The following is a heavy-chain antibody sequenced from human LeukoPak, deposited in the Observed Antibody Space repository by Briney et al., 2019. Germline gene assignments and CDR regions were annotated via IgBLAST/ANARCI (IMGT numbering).Heavy chain of an antibody. CDR1: GGSFSAYY. J-gene: IGHJ4*02. CDR3: ARGIRYYYDSSTHVPYYFDY. Sequence: SETLSLTCAAYGGSFSAYYWTWIRQPPGKGLEWIGEINHSGSAKYNPSLKSRVTISVDTSKNQFSLKLTSVTAADTAVYYCARGIRYYYDSSTHVPYYFDYWGQGTLVTVSS. CDR2: INHSGSA. D-gene: IGHD3-22*01. V-gene: IGHV4-34*01.